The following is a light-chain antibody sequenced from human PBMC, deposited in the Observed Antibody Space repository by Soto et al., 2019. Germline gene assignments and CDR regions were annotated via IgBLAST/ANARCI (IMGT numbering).Light chain of an antibody. V-gene: IGKV1-5*01. CDR2: DDS. CDR1: QSISSW. Sequence: DLQMTQSPSSLSSSLGDDVTITCRASQSISSWLAWYQQKTGKAPDLLISDDSRLESGVPYRFSGGGSGTDLNLTISRLEPEDFALYYCQKYGNSPLTFGGGTKVDIK. CDR3: QKYGNSPLT. J-gene: IGKJ4*01.